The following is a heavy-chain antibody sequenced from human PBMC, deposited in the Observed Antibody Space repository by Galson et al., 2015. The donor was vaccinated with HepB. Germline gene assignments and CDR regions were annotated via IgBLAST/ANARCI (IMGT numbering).Heavy chain of an antibody. CDR2: TYYRAKWYS. CDR1: GDSVSNNNAA. CDR3: GRVSGTIYYYGLDV. J-gene: IGHJ6*02. V-gene: IGHV6-1*01. D-gene: IGHD1/OR15-1a*01. Sequence: CAISGDSVSNNNAAWNWIRQSPSRGLEWLGRTYYRAKWYSDYAPAVRSRITINPDTSRSQFSLQLNSVTPDDSAAYYCGRVSGTIYYYGLDVWGQGTTVTVSS.